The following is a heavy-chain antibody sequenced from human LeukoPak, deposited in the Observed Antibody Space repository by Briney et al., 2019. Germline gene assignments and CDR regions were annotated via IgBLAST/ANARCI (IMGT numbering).Heavy chain of an antibody. D-gene: IGHD6-13*01. CDR3: ARDGPLRQQGKGYYYYGMDV. V-gene: IGHV4-59*01. CDR1: GGSISSYY. J-gene: IGHJ6*02. Sequence: SETLSLTCTVSGGSISSYYWSWIRQPPGKGLEWIGYIYYSGSTNYNPSLKSRVTISVDTSKNQFSLKLSSVTSADTAVYYCARDGPLRQQGKGYYYYGMDVWGQGTTVTVSS. CDR2: IYYSGST.